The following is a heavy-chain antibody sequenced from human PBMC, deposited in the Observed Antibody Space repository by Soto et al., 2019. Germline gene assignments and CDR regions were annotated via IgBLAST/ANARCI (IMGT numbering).Heavy chain of an antibody. CDR3: AKAFSILRYFDWLLSPYDY. V-gene: IGHV3-23*01. CDR2: ISGSGGST. CDR1: GFTFSSYA. J-gene: IGHJ4*02. Sequence: LRLSCAASGFTFSSYAMSWVRQAPGKGLEWVSAISGSGGSTYYADSVKGRFTISRDNSKNTLYLQMNSLRAEDTAVYYCAKAFSILRYFDWLLSPYDYWGQGTLVTVSS. D-gene: IGHD3-9*01.